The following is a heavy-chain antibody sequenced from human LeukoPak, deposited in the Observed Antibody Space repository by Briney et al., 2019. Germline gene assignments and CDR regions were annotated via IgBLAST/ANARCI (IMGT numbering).Heavy chain of an antibody. D-gene: IGHD3-10*01. V-gene: IGHV5-51*01. CDR3: ARQGYYYGSGSQYYFDY. CDR2: IHPGDSDT. Sequence: GESLKISCKGSGYSFTSYWIGWVRQMPGKGLEWMGIIHPGDSDTRYSPSFQGQVTISADKFISTAYLQWSSLKASDTAMYYCARQGYYYGSGSQYYFDYWGQGTLVTVSS. CDR1: GYSFTSYW. J-gene: IGHJ4*02.